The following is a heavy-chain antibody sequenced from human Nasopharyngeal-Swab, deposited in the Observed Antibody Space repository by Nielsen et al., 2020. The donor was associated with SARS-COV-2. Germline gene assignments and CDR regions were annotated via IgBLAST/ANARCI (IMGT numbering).Heavy chain of an antibody. V-gene: IGHV3-11*01. D-gene: IGHD6-13*01. CDR1: GFTFSYYY. Sequence: GESLKISCVGSGFTFSYYYMSWIRQAPGKGLEWVSYISDSGTTMYADSVKGRFTISRDNARKSVYLQLNSLRAEDTAVYYCARGPSSSRFDPWGQGSLVTVSS. J-gene: IGHJ5*02. CDR2: ISDSGTTM. CDR3: ARGPSSSRFDP.